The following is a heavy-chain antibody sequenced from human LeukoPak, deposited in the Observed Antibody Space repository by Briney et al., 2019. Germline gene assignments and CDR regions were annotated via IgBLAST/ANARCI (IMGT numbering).Heavy chain of an antibody. CDR3: ARQCPWDILTGHRYMDV. V-gene: IGHV4-34*01. D-gene: IGHD3-9*01. CDR2: INHSGST. Sequence: SETLSLTCAVYGGSFSGYYWSWIRQPPGKGLEWIGEINHSGSTNYNPSLKSRVTISVDTSKNQFSLKLSSVTAADTAVYYCARQCPWDILTGHRYMDVWGKGTTVTVSS. J-gene: IGHJ6*03. CDR1: GGSFSGYY.